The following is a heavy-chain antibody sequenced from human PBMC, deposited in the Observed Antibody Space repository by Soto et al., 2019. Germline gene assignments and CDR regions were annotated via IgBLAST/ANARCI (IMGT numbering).Heavy chain of an antibody. CDR3: ARVLGVYYYDSSGYYYYFDY. CDR2: INHSGST. Sequence: SETLSLTCAVYGGSFSGYYWSWIRQPPGKGLEWIGEINHSGSTNYNPSLKSRVTISVDTSKNQFSLKLSSVTAADTAVYYCARVLGVYYYDSSGYYYYFDYWGQGTLVTVSS. CDR1: GGSFSGYY. D-gene: IGHD3-22*01. J-gene: IGHJ4*02. V-gene: IGHV4-34*01.